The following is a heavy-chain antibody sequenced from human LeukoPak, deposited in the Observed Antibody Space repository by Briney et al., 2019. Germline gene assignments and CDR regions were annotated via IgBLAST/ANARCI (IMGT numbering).Heavy chain of an antibody. Sequence: ASVKVSCKASGYTFTRYFMHWVRQAPGQGLEWMGIINPSGGSTTYAQKFQGRVTMTRDMSPSTVYMELSSLRSEDTAVYYCARSRQDYYYYYYTDVWGKGTTVTVSS. D-gene: IGHD2-2*01. V-gene: IGHV1-46*01. CDR2: INPSGGST. CDR1: GYTFTRYF. J-gene: IGHJ6*03. CDR3: ARSRQDYYYYYYTDV.